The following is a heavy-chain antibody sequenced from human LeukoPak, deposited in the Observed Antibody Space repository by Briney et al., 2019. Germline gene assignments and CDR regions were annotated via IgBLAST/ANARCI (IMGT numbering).Heavy chain of an antibody. J-gene: IGHJ4*02. CDR2: IYSSGST. CDR1: GGSISGYY. D-gene: IGHD2-15*01. Sequence: SETLSLTCTVSGGSISGYYWSWIRQPAGKGLEWIGQIYSSGSTYYNPSLKSRLTMSGDTSKNQFSLKLSSVTAADTAVYYCVRGGSKASATFAYWAKGTVATVPS. CDR3: VRGGSKASATFAY. V-gene: IGHV4-4*07.